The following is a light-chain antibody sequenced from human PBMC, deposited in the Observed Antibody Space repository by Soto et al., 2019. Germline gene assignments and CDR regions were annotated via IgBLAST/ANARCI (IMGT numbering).Light chain of an antibody. CDR3: SSYSDTNRCL. Sequence: QSVLTQPPSASGSPGQAVTISCTGTSRDIGGYDFVSWYQVRPGEAPQLIIYNVNGRPSGVPRRFSGSKSGNTASLTVSGLQAVDEADYWCSSYSDTNRCLFGTRNKVTV. CDR2: NVN. J-gene: IGLJ1*01. CDR1: SRDIGGYDF. V-gene: IGLV2-8*01.